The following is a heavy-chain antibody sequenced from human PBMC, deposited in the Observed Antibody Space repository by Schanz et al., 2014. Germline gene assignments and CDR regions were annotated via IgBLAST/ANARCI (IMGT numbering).Heavy chain of an antibody. D-gene: IGHD5-12*01. CDR1: GFTVNTNS. J-gene: IGHJ3*01. CDR2: MYINSGST. V-gene: IGHV3-53*01. CDR3: ARDGGRDGYNLAFDV. Sequence: EVQLVESGGGLIQPGGSLRLSFAVSGFTVNTNSLLFFLPSPWKGLEWISSMYINSGSTQYADSVKGRFIISRDSSKNTLFLQMNSLRAEDTAVYFCARDGGRDGYNLAFDVWGQGTLVTVSS.